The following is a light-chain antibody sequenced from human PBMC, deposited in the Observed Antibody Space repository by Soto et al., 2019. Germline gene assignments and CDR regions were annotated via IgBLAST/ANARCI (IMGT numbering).Light chain of an antibody. V-gene: IGKV3-15*01. CDR2: GAS. J-gene: IGKJ4*02. CDR3: QQYNNWPPLT. Sequence: EVVLTQSPGTLSLSPGERATLSCRASQSFSSTYLAWYQQKPGQAPRLLIYGASTRATGIPARFSGSGSGTEFTLTISSLQSEDFAVYYCQQYNNWPPLTFGGGTKMDIK. CDR1: QSFSSTY.